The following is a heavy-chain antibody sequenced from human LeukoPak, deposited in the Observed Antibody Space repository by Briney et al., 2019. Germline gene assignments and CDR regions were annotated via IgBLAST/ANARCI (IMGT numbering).Heavy chain of an antibody. D-gene: IGHD6-19*01. CDR2: ISYDGSNK. V-gene: IGHV3-30*18. CDR1: GFTFSSYG. CDR3: AKDDPRRSSGWYGGSDDAFDI. J-gene: IGHJ3*02. Sequence: GGSLRLSCAASGFTFSSYGMHWVRQAPGKGLEWVAVISYDGSNKYYADSVKGRFTISRDNAKNSLYLQMNSLRAEDTALYYCAKDDPRRSSGWYGGSDDAFDIWGQGTMVAVSS.